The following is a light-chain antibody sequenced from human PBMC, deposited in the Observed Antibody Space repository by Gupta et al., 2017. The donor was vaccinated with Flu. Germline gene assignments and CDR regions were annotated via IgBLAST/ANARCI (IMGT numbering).Light chain of an antibody. CDR1: QSISSY. CDR2: AAS. V-gene: IGKV1-39*01. Sequence: DIQMTHSPSSLSASVGDRVTITCRASQSISSYLNPYQQKPGKAPKLLIYAASSLQSGVTSRCSGSGCGTDLTLTISSRQQEDFATYYCQQNYSNPPWTFGQGTKVEIK. J-gene: IGKJ1*01. CDR3: QQNYSNPPWT.